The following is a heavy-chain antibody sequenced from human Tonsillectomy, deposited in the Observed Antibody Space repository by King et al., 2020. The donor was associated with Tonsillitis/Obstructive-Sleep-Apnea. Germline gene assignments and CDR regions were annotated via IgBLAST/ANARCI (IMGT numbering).Heavy chain of an antibody. J-gene: IGHJ4*02. D-gene: IGHD3-9*01. CDR1: GGSFSGYY. CDR2: INHSGST. CDR3: AWMYYDILTGYSKYYFDY. Sequence: VQLQQWGAGLLKPSETLSLTCAVYGGSFSGYYWSWIRQPPGKGLEWIGEINHSGSTNYNPSLKSRVTISVDTSKNQFSLKLSSVTAADTAVYYCAWMYYDILTGYSKYYFDYWGQGTLVTVSS. V-gene: IGHV4-34*01.